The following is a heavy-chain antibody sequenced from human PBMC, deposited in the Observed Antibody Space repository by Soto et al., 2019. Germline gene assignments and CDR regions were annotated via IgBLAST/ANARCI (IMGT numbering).Heavy chain of an antibody. J-gene: IGHJ4*02. Sequence: PSETLALTFTVSGGSISRFFWGWIRQPQGKGLELIGYIYYTGSTNYHPSLKSRVTISVDTSKNQFSLKLNSVTAADTAVYFCARSLRNDLFDYWGQGALVTVSS. CDR3: ARSLRNDLFDY. CDR2: IYYTGST. CDR1: GGSISRFF. D-gene: IGHD3-16*01. V-gene: IGHV4-59*01.